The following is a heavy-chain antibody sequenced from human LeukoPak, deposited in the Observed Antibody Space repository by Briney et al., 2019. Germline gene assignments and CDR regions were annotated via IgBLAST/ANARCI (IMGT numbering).Heavy chain of an antibody. D-gene: IGHD2-15*01. CDR2: IYYSGST. J-gene: IGHJ1*01. V-gene: IGHV4-59*01. CDR1: GGSISSYY. Sequence: SETLSLTCTVSGGSISSYYWSWIRQPPGKGLEWIGYIYYSGSTNYNPSLKSRVTISVDTSKNQFSLKLSSVTAADTAVYYCASHPREDIVVAPPDFQHWGQGTLVTVSS. CDR3: ASHPREDIVVAPPDFQH.